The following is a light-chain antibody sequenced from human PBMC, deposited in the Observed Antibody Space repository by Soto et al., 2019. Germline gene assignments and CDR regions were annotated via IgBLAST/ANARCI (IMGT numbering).Light chain of an antibody. Sequence: QSVLTQPPSVSGAPGQRVTISCTGSSSNIGAGFDVHWYQQLPGTAPKPLIYGNSNRPSGGPDRFSGSKSGTSASLDITGLQAEDEADYYCQCYDSSLSALFGGGTKLTVL. V-gene: IGLV1-40*01. CDR3: QCYDSSLSAL. J-gene: IGLJ3*02. CDR1: SSNIGAGFD. CDR2: GNS.